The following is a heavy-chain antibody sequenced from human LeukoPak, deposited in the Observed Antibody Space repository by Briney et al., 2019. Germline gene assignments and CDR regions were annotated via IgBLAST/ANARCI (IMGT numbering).Heavy chain of an antibody. Sequence: ASVKVSCKASGYTFTSYYMHWVRQAPGQGLEWMGIIIPSGGSTSYAQKFQGRVTMTRDTSTSTVYMELSSLRSEDTAVYYCASLGSGSSPIVDFDYWGQGTLVTVSS. CDR3: ASLGSGSSPIVDFDY. V-gene: IGHV1-46*01. D-gene: IGHD3-10*01. CDR2: IIPSGGST. J-gene: IGHJ4*02. CDR1: GYTFTSYY.